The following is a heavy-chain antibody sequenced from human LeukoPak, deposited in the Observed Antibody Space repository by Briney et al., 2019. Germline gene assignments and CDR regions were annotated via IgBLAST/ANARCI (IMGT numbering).Heavy chain of an antibody. V-gene: IGHV3-9*01. Sequence: PGGSLRLSCAASGFTFDDYAMHWVRQAPGKGLEWVSGISWNSGSIAYADSVKGRFTISRDNAKNSLYLQMNSLRAEDTALYYCAKANGYSTSSYYFDYWGQGTLVTVSS. CDR2: ISWNSGSI. J-gene: IGHJ4*02. CDR1: GFTFDDYA. CDR3: AKANGYSTSSYYFDY. D-gene: IGHD6-6*01.